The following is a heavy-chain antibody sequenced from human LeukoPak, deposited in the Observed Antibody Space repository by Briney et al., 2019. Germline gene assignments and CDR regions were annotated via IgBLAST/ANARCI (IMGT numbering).Heavy chain of an antibody. Sequence: GGSLRLSCAASGFTFDDYGMSWVRQAPGKGLEWVSGINWNGGSTGYADSVKGRFTISRDNAKNSLYLQMNSLRAEDTALYYCARVQGYDLGPYYYYYMDVWGKGTTVNVSS. CDR3: ARVQGYDLGPYYYYYMDV. D-gene: IGHD5-12*01. CDR1: GFTFDDYG. CDR2: INWNGGST. V-gene: IGHV3-20*04. J-gene: IGHJ6*03.